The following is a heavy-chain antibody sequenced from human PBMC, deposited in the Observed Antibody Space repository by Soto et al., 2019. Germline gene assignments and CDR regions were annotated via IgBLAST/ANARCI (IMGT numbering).Heavy chain of an antibody. D-gene: IGHD3-16*01. V-gene: IGHV3-23*01. CDR3: AKGLYDYDYCFDS. Sequence: EVQLLESGGGLVQTGGSLRLSCVASGFTFSSYDMSWVRQAPGKGPEWVSSISSSGGSTYYADSVTGRFTISRAYSKNTLYLQMDSLRDDDTAVYYCAKGLYDYDYCFDSWGQGTLVTVSS. CDR2: ISSSGGST. J-gene: IGHJ4*02. CDR1: GFTFSSYD.